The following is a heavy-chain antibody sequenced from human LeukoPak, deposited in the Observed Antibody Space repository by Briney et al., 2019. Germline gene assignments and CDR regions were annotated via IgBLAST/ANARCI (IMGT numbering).Heavy chain of an antibody. CDR2: ISSSSSYI. CDR3: VREASGGTKGVSGTFDI. CDR1: RFTFSSYS. J-gene: IGHJ3*02. Sequence: GGSLRLSCAASRFTFSSYSMNWVRQAPGKGLEWVSSISSSSSYIYYADSVKGRFTISRDNAKNSLYLQMNSLRAEDTAVYHCVREASGGTKGVSGTFDIWGQGTLVTVSS. V-gene: IGHV3-21*01. D-gene: IGHD6-13*01.